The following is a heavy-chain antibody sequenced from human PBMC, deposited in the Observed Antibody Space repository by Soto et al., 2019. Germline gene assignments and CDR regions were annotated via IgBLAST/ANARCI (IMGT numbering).Heavy chain of an antibody. CDR1: GFTFSSYS. V-gene: IGHV3-21*01. CDR2: ISSSSSYI. CDR3: ARVATTGTTSRYYAMDV. D-gene: IGHD1-1*01. J-gene: IGHJ6*02. Sequence: EVQLVESGGGLVKPGGSLRLSCAASGFTFSSYSMNWVRQAPGKGLEWVSSISSSSSYIYYADSVKGRFTISRDNAKNSLYLQTNSLRAEDTAMYYCARVATTGTTSRYYAMDVWGQGTTVTVSS.